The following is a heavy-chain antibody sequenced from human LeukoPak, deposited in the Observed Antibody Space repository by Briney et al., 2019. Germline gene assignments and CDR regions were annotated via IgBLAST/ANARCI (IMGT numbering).Heavy chain of an antibody. CDR3: ARDLNWETY. CDR2: IKTDGSLT. D-gene: IGHD7-27*01. CDR1: GFTFSSYW. J-gene: IGHJ4*02. Sequence: GGSLRLSCVASGFTFSSYWMTWVRQAPGKGLEWVANIKTDGSLTYYVDSVKGRFTISRDNAKNSLYLQMNSLRAEDTAVYYCARDLNWETYWGQGTLVSVSS. V-gene: IGHV3-7*01.